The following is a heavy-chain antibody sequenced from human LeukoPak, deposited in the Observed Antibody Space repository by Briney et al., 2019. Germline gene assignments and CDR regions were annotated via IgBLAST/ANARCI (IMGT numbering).Heavy chain of an antibody. V-gene: IGHV3-21*04. CDR1: GFTFSSYS. D-gene: IGHD2-15*01. J-gene: IGHJ4*02. CDR3: AKDSPCSGGSCYLL. Sequence: GGSLRLSCAASGFTFSSYSMNWVRQAPGKGLEWVSSISSSSSYIYYADSVKGRFTISRDNSKNTLYLQMNSLRAEDTAVYYCAKDSPCSGGSCYLLWGQGTLVTVSS. CDR2: ISSSSSYI.